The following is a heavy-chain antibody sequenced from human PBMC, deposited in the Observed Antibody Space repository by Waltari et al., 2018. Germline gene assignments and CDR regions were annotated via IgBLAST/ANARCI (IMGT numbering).Heavy chain of an antibody. CDR1: GFPFSSYG. CDR2: INHSGST. D-gene: IGHD4-17*01. V-gene: IGHV4-34*01. J-gene: IGHJ1*01. Sequence: QVQLVESGGGVVQPGGSLRLSCAASGFPFSSYGMHWIRQPPGKGLEWIGEINHSGSTNYNPSLKSRVTISVDTSKNQFSLKLSSVTAADTAVYYCARGNTVADEYFQHWGQGTLVTVSS. CDR3: ARGNTVADEYFQH.